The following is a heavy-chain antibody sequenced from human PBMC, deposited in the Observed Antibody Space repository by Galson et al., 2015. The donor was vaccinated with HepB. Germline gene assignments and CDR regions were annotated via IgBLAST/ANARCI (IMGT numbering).Heavy chain of an antibody. Sequence: SLRLSCAASGFAVSSNYMNWVRQAPGKGLEWVSVIYSGGSSYYADSVKGRFTISRDNFKNTVYLQMNSLRAEDTAVYNCARGGVGARPGLFDYWGQGTLVTVSS. CDR2: IYSGGSS. CDR1: GFAVSSNY. V-gene: IGHV3-66*02. D-gene: IGHD1-26*01. CDR3: ARGGVGARPGLFDY. J-gene: IGHJ4*02.